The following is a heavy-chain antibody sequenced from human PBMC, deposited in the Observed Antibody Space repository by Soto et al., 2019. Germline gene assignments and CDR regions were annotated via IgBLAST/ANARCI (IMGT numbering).Heavy chain of an antibody. V-gene: IGHV3-21*01. CDR3: ARDLGLYCGGDCYYYYYGMDV. Sequence: EVQLVESGGGLVKPGGSLRLSCAASGFTFSSYSMNWVRQAPGKGLEWVSSISSSSSYIYYADSVKGRFTISRDNAKNSLYVQMNRLRAEDTAVYYCARDLGLYCGGDCYYYYYGMDVWGQGTTVTVSS. CDR1: GFTFSSYS. J-gene: IGHJ6*02. CDR2: ISSSSSYI. D-gene: IGHD2-21*02.